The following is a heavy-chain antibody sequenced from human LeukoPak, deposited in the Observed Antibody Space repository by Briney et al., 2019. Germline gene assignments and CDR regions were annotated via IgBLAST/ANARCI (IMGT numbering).Heavy chain of an antibody. Sequence: PGGSLRLSCAASGFTFSSYAMSWVRHAPGKGLEWVSAISGSGGSTYYADSVKGRFTISRDNSKNTLYLQMNSLRAEDTAVYYCAKKVADIVVVVAAWYFDLWGRGTLVTVSS. CDR2: ISGSGGST. V-gene: IGHV3-23*01. CDR1: GFTFSSYA. D-gene: IGHD2-15*01. J-gene: IGHJ2*01. CDR3: AKKVADIVVVVAAWYFDL.